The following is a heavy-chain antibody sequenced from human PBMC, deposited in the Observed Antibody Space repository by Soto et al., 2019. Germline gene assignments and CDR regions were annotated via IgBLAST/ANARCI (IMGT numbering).Heavy chain of an antibody. CDR3: ARVVGGFGVVTAYGMDV. CDR2: ISYDGSNK. Sequence: PGGSLRLSCAASGFTFSSYAMHWVRQAPGKGLEWVAVISYDGSNKYYADSVKGRFTISRDNSKNTLYLQMNSLRAEDTAVYYCARVVGGFGVVTAYGMDVWGQGTTVTVSS. J-gene: IGHJ6*02. V-gene: IGHV3-30-3*01. CDR1: GFTFSSYA. D-gene: IGHD3-3*01.